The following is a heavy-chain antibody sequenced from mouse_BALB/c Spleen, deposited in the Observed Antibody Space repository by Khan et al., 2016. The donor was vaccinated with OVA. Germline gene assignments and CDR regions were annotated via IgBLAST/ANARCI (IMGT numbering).Heavy chain of an antibody. Sequence: QIQLVQSGPELKKPGETVKISCKASGYTFTNYGMNWVKQAPGKVLKWMGWINTYTGEPTYADDFKGRFAFSLETSASTAYLQINNLKNENTATYVCANEAMDYWGQGTSVTVSS. J-gene: IGHJ4*01. CDR3: ANEAMDY. V-gene: IGHV9-3-1*01. CDR2: INTYTGEP. CDR1: GYTFTNYG.